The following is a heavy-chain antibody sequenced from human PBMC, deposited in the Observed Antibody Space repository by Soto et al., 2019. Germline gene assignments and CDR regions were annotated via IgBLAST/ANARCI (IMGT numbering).Heavy chain of an antibody. CDR3: ARARYNWNY. J-gene: IGHJ4*02. CDR2: IYSSGST. CDR1: GGSLDTYY. D-gene: IGHD1-20*01. Sequence: PSETLSLTCTVSGGSLDTYYWTWIRQPPGKGLEWIGYIYSSGSTTYNPSLKSRVTMAVDMSKNQFSLKLTSVTAADTAVYYCARARYNWNYWGQGALVTVSS. V-gene: IGHV4-59*01.